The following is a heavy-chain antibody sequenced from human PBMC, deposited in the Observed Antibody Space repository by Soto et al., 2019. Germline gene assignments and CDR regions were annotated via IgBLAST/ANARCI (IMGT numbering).Heavy chain of an antibody. D-gene: IGHD1-7*01. CDR2: INAGNGNT. V-gene: IGHV1-3*01. J-gene: IGHJ4*02. Sequence: ASVKVSCKASEYTFTSYAMHWVRQAPGQRLEWMGWINAGNGNTKYSQKFQGRVTITRDTSASTAYMELSSLRSEDTAVYYCARGFRITGTFLAVGYWGQGTLVTVSS. CDR1: EYTFTSYA. CDR3: ARGFRITGTFLAVGY.